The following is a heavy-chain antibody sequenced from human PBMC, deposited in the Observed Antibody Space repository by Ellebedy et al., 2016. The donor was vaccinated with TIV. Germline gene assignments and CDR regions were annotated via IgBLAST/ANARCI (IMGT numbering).Heavy chain of an antibody. Sequence: PGGSLRLSCAASGFIFSPYAMSWVRQAPGKALEWVSGISGSGGSTYYAGSVKGRFTISRDKSRNMLYLQMNSLRAEDTAIYYCAKSGEDNYDSSGNGPFYGIDAWGQGTTVTVSS. D-gene: IGHD3-22*01. CDR3: AKSGEDNYDSSGNGPFYGIDA. V-gene: IGHV3-23*01. J-gene: IGHJ6*02. CDR2: ISGSGGST. CDR1: GFIFSPYA.